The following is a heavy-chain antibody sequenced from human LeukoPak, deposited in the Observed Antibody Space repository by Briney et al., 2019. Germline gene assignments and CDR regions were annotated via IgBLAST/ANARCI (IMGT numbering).Heavy chain of an antibody. CDR3: ARQVASSSDWFDP. J-gene: IGHJ5*02. CDR2: IYPGDSDT. CDR1: GYSFTSYW. D-gene: IGHD6-13*01. V-gene: IGHV5-51*01. Sequence: GESPKISCKGSGYSFTSYWSGWVRQMPGKGLECMGIIYPGDSDTRYSPSFQGQVTISADKSISTAYLQWSSLKASDTAMYYCARQVASSSDWFDPWGQGTLVTVSS.